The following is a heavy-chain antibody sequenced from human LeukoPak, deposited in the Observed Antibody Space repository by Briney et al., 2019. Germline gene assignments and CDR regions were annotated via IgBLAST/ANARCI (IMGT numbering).Heavy chain of an antibody. V-gene: IGHV4-4*02. Sequence: PSETLSLTCGVSGGSISSTNWWTWIRQPPGKGLEWIGEVHLDGRTNYNPSLESRLTMSVDLSENHISLKLTSVTAADTAVYYCAREGGFYRPLDYTGQGTLVTVSS. CDR2: VHLDGRT. CDR1: GGSISSTNW. D-gene: IGHD3-3*01. CDR3: AREGGFYRPLDY. J-gene: IGHJ4*02.